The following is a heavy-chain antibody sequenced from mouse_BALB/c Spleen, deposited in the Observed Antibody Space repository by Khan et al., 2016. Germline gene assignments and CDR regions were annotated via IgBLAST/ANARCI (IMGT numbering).Heavy chain of an antibody. Sequence: QVQLQQPGSELMKPGASVKISCKATGYTFRNYWNDWVQQRPGHGLEWIGEIFSGSGETYFIEKFRDIATSTADTSSNTAYMQLSSLTSEDSEVDSCARWAKRTYREAAYGMAYWGRRTSVTVCS. CDR3: ARWAKRTYREAAYGMAY. CDR2: IFSGSGET. V-gene: IGHV1-9*01. CDR1: GYTFRNYW. D-gene: IGHD1-1*02. J-gene: IGHJ4*01.